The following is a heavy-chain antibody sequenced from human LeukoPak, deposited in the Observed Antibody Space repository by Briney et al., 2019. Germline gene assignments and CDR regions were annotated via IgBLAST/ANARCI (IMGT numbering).Heavy chain of an antibody. CDR3: ARYSPVEPDAFDI. D-gene: IGHD1-1*01. CDR2: IYYSGST. V-gene: IGHV4-59*08. J-gene: IGHJ3*02. CDR1: GGSISSYY. Sequence: SETLSLTCTVSGGSISSYYWSWIRQPPGKGLEWIGYIYYSGSTNYNPSLKSRVTISVDTSKNQFSLKLSSVTAADTAVYYCARYSPVEPDAFDIWGQGTMVTVSS.